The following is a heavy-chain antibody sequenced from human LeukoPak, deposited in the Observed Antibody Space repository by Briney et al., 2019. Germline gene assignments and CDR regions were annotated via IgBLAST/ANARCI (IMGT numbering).Heavy chain of an antibody. Sequence: KPSQTLSLTCTVSGGSISSGGYYWSWIRQHPGKGLEWIGYIYYSGSTYYNPSLKSRVTISVDTSKNQFSLKLSSVTAADTAVYYCARYCGGDCYSDDAFDTWGQGTMVTVSS. CDR2: IYYSGST. V-gene: IGHV4-31*03. CDR1: GGSISSGGYY. CDR3: ARYCGGDCYSDDAFDT. D-gene: IGHD2-21*02. J-gene: IGHJ3*02.